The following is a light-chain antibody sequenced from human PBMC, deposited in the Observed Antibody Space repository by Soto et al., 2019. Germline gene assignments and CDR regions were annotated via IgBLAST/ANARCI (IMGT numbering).Light chain of an antibody. J-gene: IGLJ2*01. Sequence: QSVLTQPPSVSASPGQKVTISCSGSSSNIGNNYVSWYQQLPGTAPKLLIYDNNKRPSGIPDRFSGSKSGKSATLGITGLQAGDEADYYCGTWDSSLSAYVVFGGGTKLTVL. V-gene: IGLV1-51*01. CDR2: DNN. CDR1: SSNIGNNY. CDR3: GTWDSSLSAYVV.